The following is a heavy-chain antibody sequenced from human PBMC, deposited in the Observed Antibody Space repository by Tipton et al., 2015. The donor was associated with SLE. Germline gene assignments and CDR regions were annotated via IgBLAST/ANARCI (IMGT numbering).Heavy chain of an antibody. Sequence: GSLRLSCAASGFTFSSYWTSWVRQAPGKEPEWVTTIKPDGSGEDYVDSVKGRFTISRDNAKNSLFLQMSGLRVEDTAVYYCVRHVDYWGQGTLVTVSS. J-gene: IGHJ4*02. CDR1: GFTFSSYW. CDR3: VRHVDY. CDR2: IKPDGSGE. V-gene: IGHV3-7*01.